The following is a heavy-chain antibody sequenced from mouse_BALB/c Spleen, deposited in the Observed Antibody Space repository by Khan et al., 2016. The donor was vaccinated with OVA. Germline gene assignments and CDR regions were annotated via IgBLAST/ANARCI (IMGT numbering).Heavy chain of an antibody. CDR1: GYSITSDYA. V-gene: IGHV3-2*02. CDR3: ARNYGGDFDY. J-gene: IGHJ2*01. CDR2: ISYSGNT. Sequence: VQLQESGPGLVKPSQSLSLTCTVTGYSITSDYAWNWIRQLPGNKLEWMGYISYSGNTKYHPSLKSRISITRDTSKNQFFLQLNSVTTENTATVYAARNYGGDFDYWGQGTTLTVSS. D-gene: IGHD1-1*02.